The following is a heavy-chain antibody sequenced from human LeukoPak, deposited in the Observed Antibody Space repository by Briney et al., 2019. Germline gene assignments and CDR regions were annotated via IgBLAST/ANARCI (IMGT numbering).Heavy chain of an antibody. CDR3: ARDKEFTVTTYPYYYYYMGV. Sequence: SETLSLTCTVSGGSISSYYWSWIRQPAGKGLEWIGRIYTSGSTNYNPSLKSRVTMSVDTSKNQFSLKLSSVTAADTAVYYCARDKEFTVTTYPYYYYYMGVWGKGTTVTVSS. CDR2: IYTSGST. J-gene: IGHJ6*03. V-gene: IGHV4-4*07. D-gene: IGHD4-17*01. CDR1: GGSISSYY.